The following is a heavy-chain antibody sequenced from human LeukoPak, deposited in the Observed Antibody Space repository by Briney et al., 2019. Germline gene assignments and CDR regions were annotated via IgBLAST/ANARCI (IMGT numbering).Heavy chain of an antibody. CDR1: GFTFSSYG. D-gene: IGHD1-26*01. J-gene: IGHJ4*02. CDR3: AKANGGSYRFYYFDY. Sequence: GGSLRLSCAASGFTFSSYGMHWVRQAPGKGLEWVAVISYDGSNKYYADSVKGRFTISRDNSKNTLYLQMNSLRAEDTAVYYCAKANGGSYRFYYFDYWGQGTLVTVS. CDR2: ISYDGSNK. V-gene: IGHV3-30*18.